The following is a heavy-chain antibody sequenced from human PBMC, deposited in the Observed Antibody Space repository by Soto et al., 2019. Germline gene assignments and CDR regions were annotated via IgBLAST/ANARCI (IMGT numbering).Heavy chain of an antibody. CDR3: ARAQLLRFLEWLPSYGMDV. J-gene: IGHJ6*02. D-gene: IGHD3-3*01. Sequence: PGGSLRLSCAASGFTFSSYSMNWVRQAPGKGLEWVSYISSSSSTIYYADSVKGRFTISRDNAKNSLYLQMNSLRDEDTAVYYCARAQLLRFLEWLPSYGMDVWGQGTTVTVYS. CDR1: GFTFSSYS. V-gene: IGHV3-48*02. CDR2: ISSSSSTI.